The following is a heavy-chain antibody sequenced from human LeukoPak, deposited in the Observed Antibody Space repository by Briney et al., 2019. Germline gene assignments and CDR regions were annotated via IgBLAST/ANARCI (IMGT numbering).Heavy chain of an antibody. D-gene: IGHD3-10*01. CDR2: INEDGSRI. V-gene: IGHV3-7*05. Sequence: GGSLRLSCEVPGFRLDNYWMTWVRQATGKGLEWVADINEDGSRIYSLDTVKGRFTNSRDKAKNSLSLQLNTLRAEDTAVYFCARWSHVSGRWFLDTWGRGALVSVSS. J-gene: IGHJ5*02. CDR3: ARWSHVSGRWFLDT. CDR1: GFRLDNYW.